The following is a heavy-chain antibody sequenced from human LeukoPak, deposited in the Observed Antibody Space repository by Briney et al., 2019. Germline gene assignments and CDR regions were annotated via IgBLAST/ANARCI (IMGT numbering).Heavy chain of an antibody. V-gene: IGHV1-8*01. J-gene: IGHJ4*02. CDR2: MNPNSGNT. CDR1: GYTFTSYD. D-gene: IGHD6-19*01. Sequence: GASVKVSCKASGYTFTSYDINWVRQATGQGLEWMGWMNPNSGNTGYAQKFQGRVTMTRNTSISTACMELSSLRSEDTAVYYCARGLLAVAGTGVDYWGQGTLVTVSS. CDR3: ARGLLAVAGTGVDY.